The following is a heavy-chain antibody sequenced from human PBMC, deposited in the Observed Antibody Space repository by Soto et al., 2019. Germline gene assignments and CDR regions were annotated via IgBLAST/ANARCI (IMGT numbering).Heavy chain of an antibody. Sequence: GASLKISCQVSGYSFTSSWISCVRQMPGEGLEWMGRIDPSDSYINYSPSFQGRVTISADKSISTAYLQWSSLKASDTAMYYCARRGSSSSFFYDSWGQGTLVTVSS. CDR1: GYSFTSSW. D-gene: IGHD6-6*01. V-gene: IGHV5-10-1*01. J-gene: IGHJ4*02. CDR3: ARRGSSSSFFYDS. CDR2: IDPSDSYI.